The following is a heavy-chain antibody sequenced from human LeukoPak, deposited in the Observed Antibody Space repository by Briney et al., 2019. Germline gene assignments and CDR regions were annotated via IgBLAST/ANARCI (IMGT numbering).Heavy chain of an antibody. J-gene: IGHJ6*02. V-gene: IGHV3-23*01. CDR1: GFTFSSYA. D-gene: IGHD3-3*01. CDR3: ARDPRVYDFWSGGAYYYYGMDV. Sequence: PGGSLRLSCAASGFTFSSYARSWVRQAPGKGLERVSAISGSGGSTYYADSVKGRFTISRDNSKNTLYLQMNSLRAEDTAVYYCARDPRVYDFWSGGAYYYYGMDVWGQGTTVTVSS. CDR2: ISGSGGST.